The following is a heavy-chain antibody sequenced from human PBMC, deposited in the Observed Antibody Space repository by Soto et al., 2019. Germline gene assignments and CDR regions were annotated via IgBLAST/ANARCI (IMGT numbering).Heavy chain of an antibody. D-gene: IGHD1-26*01. CDR3: AKPLGDTKAMDT. J-gene: IGHJ5*02. V-gene: IGHV3-30*18. Sequence: QVQLVESGGGVVQPGRSLRLSCAASGFTFSSFGMHWVRQAPGKGLEWVAVISYDGSNKDYADSVKGRFTISRDNSKNTLYLQMNSLRAEDTAVYYCAKPLGDTKAMDTWGQGALVTVSS. CDR1: GFTFSSFG. CDR2: ISYDGSNK.